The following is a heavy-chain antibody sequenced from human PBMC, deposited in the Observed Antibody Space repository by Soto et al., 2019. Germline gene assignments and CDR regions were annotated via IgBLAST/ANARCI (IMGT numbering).Heavy chain of an antibody. CDR2: IKTDGSDT. CDR3: VRDFKDGPN. Sequence: EVQLVESGGGLVQPGESLRLSCAASGFTFSSYWMHWVRRAPGQGLVWVSGIKTDGSDTSYAASVKGRFTISRDNAQNTLYLQMNSLRAEDTAVYYGVRDFKDGPNWGQGTRVTFSS. D-gene: IGHD2-15*01. J-gene: IGHJ4*02. CDR1: GFTFSSYW. V-gene: IGHV3-74*01.